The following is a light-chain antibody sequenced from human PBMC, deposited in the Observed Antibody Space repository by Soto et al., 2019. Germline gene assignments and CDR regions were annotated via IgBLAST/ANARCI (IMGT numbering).Light chain of an antibody. CDR2: ANS. V-gene: IGLV1-40*01. CDR1: RFHFRAGFD. J-gene: IGLJ1*01. Sequence: LAQKPSESWAQGHRLTISCHGRRFHFRAGFDVHWYQKFLATAPKLLIYANSNRPSEVPDRISSSKSGTSASLAITGIKAEDEANYYCQSYDTIMNGYIFGTRTNVTVL. CDR3: QSYDTIMNGYI.